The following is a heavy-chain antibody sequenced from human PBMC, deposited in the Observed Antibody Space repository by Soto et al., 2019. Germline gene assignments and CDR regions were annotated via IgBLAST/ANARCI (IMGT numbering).Heavy chain of an antibody. CDR2: ISAYNGNT. V-gene: IGHV1-18*04. CDR1: GYTFTHYG. D-gene: IGHD2-21*01. Sequence: QVHLVQSGGEVKKSGASVKVSCKASGYTFTHYGISWVRQAPGQGLEWMGWISAYNGNTYYTQKVQRRVNMTTYTSTKTTYLELRSLRSDDTAVYYCARDVPATDALLWDYWGQGNLVTVSS. CDR3: ARDVPATDALLWDY. J-gene: IGHJ4*02.